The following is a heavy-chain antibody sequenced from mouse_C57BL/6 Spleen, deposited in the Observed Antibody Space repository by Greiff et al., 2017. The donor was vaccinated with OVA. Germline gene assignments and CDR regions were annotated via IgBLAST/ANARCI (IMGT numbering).Heavy chain of an antibody. CDR3: ARGTYDGAMDY. Sequence: QVHVKQPGAELVRPGSSVKLSCKASGYTFTSYWMDWVKQRPGQGLEWIGNIYPSDSETHYNQKFKDKATLTVDKSSSTAYMQLSSLTSEDSAVYYCARGTYDGAMDYWGQGTSVTVSS. CDR2: IYPSDSET. D-gene: IGHD2-12*01. CDR1: GYTFTSYW. J-gene: IGHJ4*01. V-gene: IGHV1-61*01.